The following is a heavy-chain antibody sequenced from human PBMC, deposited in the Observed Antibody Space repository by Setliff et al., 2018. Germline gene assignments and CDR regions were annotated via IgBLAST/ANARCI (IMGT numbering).Heavy chain of an antibody. J-gene: IGHJ6*02. CDR2: IFNSGST. CDR3: ARGKVLYDYVGGSYRYEDYYYGMDV. V-gene: IGHV4-39*01. CDR1: GDSFSSSSSYY. D-gene: IGHD3-16*02. Sequence: SETLSLTCTAPGDSFSSSSSYYWGCVRQPPGKGLEWIGTIFNSGSTFYSPSLKSRVTMSVDTSKNQFSLKLTSVTAAGTAVYYCARGKVLYDYVGGSYRYEDYYYGMDVWGQGTTVTVSS.